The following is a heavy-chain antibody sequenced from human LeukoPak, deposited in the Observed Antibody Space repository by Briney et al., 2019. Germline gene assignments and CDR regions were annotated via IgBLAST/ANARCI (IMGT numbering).Heavy chain of an antibody. D-gene: IGHD6-19*01. CDR3: TTYSSGWSYDD. Sequence: GGSLRLSCAASGFAFSNAWMIWVRQAPGKGLEWVGRVKSNTDGGATDYATPVKGRFTISRDDSKMTLYLQMNSLKTDDTAIYYCTTYSSGWSYDDWGQGTLVTVSS. V-gene: IGHV3-15*01. CDR2: VKSNTDGGAT. CDR1: GFAFSNAW. J-gene: IGHJ4*02.